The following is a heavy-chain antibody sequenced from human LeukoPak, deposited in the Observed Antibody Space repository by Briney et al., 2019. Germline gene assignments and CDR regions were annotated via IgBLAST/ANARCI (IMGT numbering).Heavy chain of an antibody. CDR1: GGSISSSSYY. Sequence: TLSLTCTVSGGSISSSSYYWSWIRQPAGKGLEWIGRIYTSGSTNYNPSLKSRVTMSVDTSKNQFSLKLSSVTAADTAVYYCARVGYSYGLLYYYYMDVWGKGTTVTVSS. V-gene: IGHV4-61*02. D-gene: IGHD5-18*01. CDR2: IYTSGST. J-gene: IGHJ6*03. CDR3: ARVGYSYGLLYYYYMDV.